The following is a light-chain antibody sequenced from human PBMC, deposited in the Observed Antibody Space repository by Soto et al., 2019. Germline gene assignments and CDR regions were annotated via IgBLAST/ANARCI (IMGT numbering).Light chain of an antibody. CDR3: QQYYSYPQT. V-gene: IGKV1-9*01. J-gene: IGKJ1*01. CDR2: AAS. CDR1: QGISSY. Sequence: IQLTQSPSSLSASVGDRVTITCRASQGISSYLAWYQQKPGKAPKLLIYAASTLQSGVPSRFSGSGSGTDFTLTISCLQSEDFATYYCQQYYSYPQTFGQGTKVDIK.